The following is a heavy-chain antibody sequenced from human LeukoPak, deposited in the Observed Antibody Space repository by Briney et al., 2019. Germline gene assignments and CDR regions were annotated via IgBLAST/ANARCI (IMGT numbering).Heavy chain of an antibody. CDR1: GFTFGSYG. J-gene: IGHJ1*01. CDR3: AIMHGYYDGSGYWVQ. V-gene: IGHV3-23*01. CDR2: ITPNADRT. Sequence: GGSLRLSCAASGFTFGSYGMSWVRQAPGKGLEWVSFITPNADRTSYADSVEGRFTISRDNPRNTLYMQMNSLRDEDTALYYCAIMHGYYDGSGYWVQWGQATLVTVSS. D-gene: IGHD3-22*01.